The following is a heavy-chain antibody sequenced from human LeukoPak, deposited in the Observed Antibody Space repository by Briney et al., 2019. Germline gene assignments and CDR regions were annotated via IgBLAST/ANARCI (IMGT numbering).Heavy chain of an antibody. D-gene: IGHD1-26*01. V-gene: IGHV3-23*01. CDR1: GFIFSSYA. Sequence: GGSLRLSCAASGFIFSSYAMSWVRQAPGKGLEWVSAISGSGSSTYYADSVKGRFTISRDNSKNTLYLQMNSLRAEDTAVYYCAKPSLIVGATVGFDYWGQGTLVTVSS. J-gene: IGHJ4*02. CDR3: AKPSLIVGATVGFDY. CDR2: ISGSGSST.